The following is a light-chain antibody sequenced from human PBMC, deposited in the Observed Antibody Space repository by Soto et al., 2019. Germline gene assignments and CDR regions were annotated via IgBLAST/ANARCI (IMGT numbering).Light chain of an antibody. CDR3: QQYYSTPAWT. Sequence: DIVMTQSPDSLAVSLGERATINCKSSQSVLYSSNNKNYLAWYQQKLGQPPKLLIYWASTRESGVPDRFSGSGSGTDFTLTIRSLQAEDVAVYYCQQYYSTPAWTCGKG. V-gene: IGKV4-1*01. CDR1: QSVLYSSNNKNY. J-gene: IGKJ1*01. CDR2: WAS.